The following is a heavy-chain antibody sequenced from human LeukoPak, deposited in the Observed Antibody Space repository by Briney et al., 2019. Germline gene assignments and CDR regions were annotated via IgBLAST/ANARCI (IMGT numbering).Heavy chain of an antibody. Sequence: SVKVSCKASGYTFTSYAISWVRQAPGQGLEWMGGIIPIFGTANYAQKFQGRVTITADESTSTAYMELSSLRSEDTAVYYCARDNGDSSGWYGWGQGTLVTVSS. J-gene: IGHJ4*02. CDR1: GYTFTSYA. CDR3: ARDNGDSSGWYG. V-gene: IGHV1-69*13. D-gene: IGHD6-19*01. CDR2: IIPIFGTA.